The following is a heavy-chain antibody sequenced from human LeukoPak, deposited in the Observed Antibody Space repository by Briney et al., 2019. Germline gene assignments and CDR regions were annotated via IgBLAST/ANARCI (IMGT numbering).Heavy chain of an antibody. CDR2: FNSYGSRS. CDR3: ARWGSSGWYPMDV. D-gene: IGHD6-19*01. J-gene: IGHJ6*02. Sequence: GGSLRLSCAASGFTFNIYRVNWVRRAPGKGLVWVSRFNSYGSRSRYADCVKGRFTTSRDNAKNTVYLQMNSLRAEDTAVYYCARWGSSGWYPMDVWGQGTTVTVSS. CDR1: GFTFNIYR. V-gene: IGHV3-74*01.